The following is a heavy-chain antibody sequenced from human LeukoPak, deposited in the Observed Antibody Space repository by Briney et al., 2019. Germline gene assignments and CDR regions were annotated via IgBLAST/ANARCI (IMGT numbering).Heavy chain of an antibody. CDR1: GYTFTGHY. Sequence: ASVKVSCKASGYTFTGHYMHWVRQAPGQGLEWMGWINPNSGGTSYAQKFQGRVTMTRDTSISTAYMELSRLRSDDTAVYYCARLPKIVVVRSYWGQGTLVTVSS. V-gene: IGHV1-2*02. D-gene: IGHD3-22*01. J-gene: IGHJ4*02. CDR3: ARLPKIVVVRSY. CDR2: INPNSGGT.